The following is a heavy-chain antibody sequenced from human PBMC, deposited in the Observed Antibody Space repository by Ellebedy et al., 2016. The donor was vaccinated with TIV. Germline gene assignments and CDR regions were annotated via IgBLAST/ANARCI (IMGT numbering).Heavy chain of an antibody. V-gene: IGHV4-61*03. J-gene: IGHJ5*02. CDR3: ARGLGYGSGRFKLAP. CDR2: IYYNGNT. D-gene: IGHD3-10*01. CDR1: GASISSSSYY. Sequence: SETLSLXXTVSGASISSSSYYWSWIRQPPGKGLECIGYIYYNGNTNYNPSLKSRVTISLDTSKNHFSLRLSSVTETDTAVYYCARGLGYGSGRFKLAPWGQGTLVTVSS.